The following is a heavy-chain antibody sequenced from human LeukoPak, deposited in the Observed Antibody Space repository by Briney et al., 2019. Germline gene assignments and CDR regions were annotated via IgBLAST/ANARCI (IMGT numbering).Heavy chain of an antibody. D-gene: IGHD3-22*01. J-gene: IGHJ4*02. CDR1: GGSISSYY. CDR3: ARDYYDSSGYYSFDY. Sequence: SETLSLTCTVSGGSISSYYWSWIRQPPGKGLEWIGYIYYSGSTNYNPSLKSRVTISVDTSKNQFSLKLSSVTAADTAVYYCARDYYDSSGYYSFDYWGQGTLVTVSS. V-gene: IGHV4-59*01. CDR2: IYYSGST.